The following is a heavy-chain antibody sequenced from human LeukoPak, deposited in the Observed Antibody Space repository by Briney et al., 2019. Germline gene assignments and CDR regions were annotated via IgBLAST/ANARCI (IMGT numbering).Heavy chain of an antibody. V-gene: IGHV3-30-3*01. Sequence: PGRALRLSCAASGFNFSSYAMHWVRQAPGKGLEWVAVISYDGSNKYYADSVKGRFTISRDNSKNTLYLQMNSLRAEDTAVYYCARGHSPIVVVTAGDYWGQGTLVTVSS. J-gene: IGHJ4*02. D-gene: IGHD2-21*02. CDR3: ARGHSPIVVVTAGDY. CDR2: ISYDGSNK. CDR1: GFNFSSYA.